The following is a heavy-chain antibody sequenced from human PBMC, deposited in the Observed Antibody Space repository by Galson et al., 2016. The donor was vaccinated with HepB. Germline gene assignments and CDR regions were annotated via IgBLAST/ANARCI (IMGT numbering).Heavy chain of an antibody. V-gene: IGHV1-3*01. Sequence: SVKVSCKASGYSFSSYAFHWVRQAPGQRLEWLGWINAGEGNTEYSQKFQGRVTFTSDTSATTVYMVLSRLRQEDTAVYFCATVIIDFSTGSSSKSAFATWGQGTRLTVSS. CDR3: ATVIIDFSTGSSSKSAFAT. CDR2: INAGEGNT. J-gene: IGHJ6*02. CDR1: GYSFSSYA. D-gene: IGHD3/OR15-3a*01.